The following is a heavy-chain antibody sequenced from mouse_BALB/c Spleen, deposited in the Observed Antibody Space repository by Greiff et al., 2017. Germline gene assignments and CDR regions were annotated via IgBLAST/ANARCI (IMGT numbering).Heavy chain of an antibody. D-gene: IGHD2-4*01. V-gene: IGHV14-1*02. CDR1: GFNIKDYY. J-gene: IGHJ3*01. Sequence: EVKLMESGAELVRPGALVKLSCKASGFNIKDYYMHWVKQRPEQGLEWIGWIDPENGNTIYDPKFQGKASITADTSSNTAYLQLSSLTSEDTAVYYCARSPYDYDGFAYWGQGTLVTVSA. CDR2: IDPENGNT. CDR3: ARSPYDYDGFAY.